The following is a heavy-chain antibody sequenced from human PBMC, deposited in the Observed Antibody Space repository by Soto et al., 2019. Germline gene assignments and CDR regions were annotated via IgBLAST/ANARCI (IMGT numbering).Heavy chain of an antibody. V-gene: IGHV4-39*01. CDR3: ARRYFDWLETMYYFDY. Sequence: QLQLQESGPGLVKPSETLSLTCTVSGGSISSSSYYWGWIRQPPGKGLEWIGSIYYIGSTYYNPSLKRRVTISVDTSKNQFSLKLSSVNAADTAVYYCARRYFDWLETMYYFDYWGQGTLVTVSS. CDR1: GGSISSSSYY. J-gene: IGHJ4*02. CDR2: IYYIGST. D-gene: IGHD3-9*01.